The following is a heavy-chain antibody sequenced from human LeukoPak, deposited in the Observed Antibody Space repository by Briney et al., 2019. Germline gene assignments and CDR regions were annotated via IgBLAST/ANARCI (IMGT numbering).Heavy chain of an antibody. D-gene: IGHD2-15*01. CDR2: IIPIFGTA. V-gene: IGHV1-69*01. CDR1: GGTFSSYA. J-gene: IGHJ3*02. CDR3: ARVALVVVVAATDLGAFDI. Sequence: SVKVSCKASGGTFSSYAISWVRQAPGQGLEWMGGIIPIFGTANYAQKFQGRVTITADESTSTAYMELSSLRSEDTAGYYCARVALVVVVAATDLGAFDIWGQGTMVTVSS.